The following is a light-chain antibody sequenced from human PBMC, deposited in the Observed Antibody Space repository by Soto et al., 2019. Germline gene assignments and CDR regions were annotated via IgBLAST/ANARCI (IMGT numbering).Light chain of an antibody. J-gene: IGKJ1*01. V-gene: IGKV2-28*01. CDR3: IQALQTRT. Sequence: DLVMTQSPLSLPVTPGEPASISCRSSQSLLHSNGYDYLDWYLQKPGQSPQLLIDLGSNRASGVPDRFSGSGSGTDFTLKISRVEAEDVGVYYCIQALQTRTFGQGTKVDI. CDR1: QSLLHSNGYDY. CDR2: LGS.